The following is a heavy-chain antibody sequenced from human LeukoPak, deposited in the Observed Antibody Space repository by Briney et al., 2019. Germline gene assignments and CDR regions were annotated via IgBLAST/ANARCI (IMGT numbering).Heavy chain of an antibody. J-gene: IGHJ4*02. V-gene: IGHV3-48*03. Sequence: PGGSLRLSCAASGFTFSSYEMNWVRQAPGKGLEWVSYISSSGSTIYYADSVKGRFTISRDNAKNSLYLQMNSLRAEDTAVYYCAREPPAAAGFDYWGQGTLVTVSS. D-gene: IGHD6-13*01. CDR3: AREPPAAAGFDY. CDR2: ISSSGSTI. CDR1: GFTFSSYE.